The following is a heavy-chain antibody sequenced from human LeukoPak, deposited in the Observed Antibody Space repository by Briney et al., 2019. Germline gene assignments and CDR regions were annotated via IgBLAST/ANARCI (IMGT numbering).Heavy chain of an antibody. D-gene: IGHD2-15*01. Sequence: PSQTLSLTCTVSGGSISSGDYYWSWIRQPPGMGLELLWYIYYSGSTYYNPALRSRVTISVDTSKNQFSLKLSSVTAADTAVYYCARLGCSGGSCYVGDYWGQGTLVTVSS. CDR2: IYYSGST. CDR1: GGSISSGDYY. CDR3: ARLGCSGGSCYVGDY. J-gene: IGHJ4*02. V-gene: IGHV4-30-4*08.